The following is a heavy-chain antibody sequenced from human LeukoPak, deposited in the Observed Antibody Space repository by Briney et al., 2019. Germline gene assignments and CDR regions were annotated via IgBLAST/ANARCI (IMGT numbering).Heavy chain of an antibody. V-gene: IGHV4-61*02. D-gene: IGHD6-19*01. J-gene: IGHJ4*02. CDR2: VYTSGST. CDR1: GASISSGSYY. CDR3: ARLQWLSTPFFDY. Sequence: SQTLSLTCTVSGASISSGSYYWSWIRQPAGKGLEWVGRVYTSGSTNYNPTLKSRVNISLDTPKNQFSLKLISVTAADTAVYFCARLQWLSTPFFDYWGQGTLVTVSS.